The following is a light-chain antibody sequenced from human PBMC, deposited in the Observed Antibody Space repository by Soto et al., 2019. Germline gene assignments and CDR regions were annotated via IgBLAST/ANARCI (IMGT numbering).Light chain of an antibody. CDR3: QVWDSSSGHRVV. CDR2: VDS. CDR1: NIGSKS. V-gene: IGLV3-21*02. J-gene: IGLJ2*01. Sequence: SYELTQPPSVSVAPGQTARITCGGNNIGSKSVHWYQQKPGQAPLLVVYVDSDRPSGIPERFSGSNSGITATLTISRVEAGDEADYYCQVWDSSSGHRVVFGGG.